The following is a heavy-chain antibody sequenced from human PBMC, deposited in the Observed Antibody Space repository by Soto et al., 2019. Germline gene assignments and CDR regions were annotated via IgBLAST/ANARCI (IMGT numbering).Heavy chain of an antibody. CDR1: GGSLSSGSYY. J-gene: IGHJ5*01. V-gene: IGHV4-31*03. CDR3: ARDRPYCSGGSCYVGWFDS. Sequence: SETLSLTCSVSGGSLSSGSYYWNWIRQHPGKGLEWIGYIYYSGATYYNPSLKSRVTISVDTSKNQFSLSLSSVTAADTALYYCARDRPYCSGGSCYVGWFDSWGQGTLVTVSS. CDR2: IYYSGAT. D-gene: IGHD2-15*01.